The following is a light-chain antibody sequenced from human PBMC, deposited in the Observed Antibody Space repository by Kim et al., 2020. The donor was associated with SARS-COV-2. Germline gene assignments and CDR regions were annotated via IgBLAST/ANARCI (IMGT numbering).Light chain of an antibody. CDR3: QTWGTGIGV. J-gene: IGLJ3*02. Sequence: QPALTQSPSASASLGASVKLTCTLSSGHSTYAIAWHQQQPKKGPRYLMKVKSDGRYNKGDGIPDRFSGSSSGAERHLTISNLQSEDEADYYCQTWGTGIGVFGGGTQLTVL. CDR1: SGHSTYA. CDR2: VKSDGRY. V-gene: IGLV4-69*01.